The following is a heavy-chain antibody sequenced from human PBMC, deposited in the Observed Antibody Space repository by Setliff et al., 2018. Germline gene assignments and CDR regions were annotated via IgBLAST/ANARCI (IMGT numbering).Heavy chain of an antibody. Sequence: LRLSCEASGFTFSNYSMNWVRQAPGKGLEWVSYVSDSSTTIYYVDSVKGRFTISRDNGEDSMYLQMNSLRAEDTAVYYCATKAVAGTGGQGTLVTVSS. CDR3: ATKAVAGT. D-gene: IGHD6-19*01. CDR2: VSDSSTTI. J-gene: IGHJ4*02. V-gene: IGHV3-48*04. CDR1: GFTFSNYS.